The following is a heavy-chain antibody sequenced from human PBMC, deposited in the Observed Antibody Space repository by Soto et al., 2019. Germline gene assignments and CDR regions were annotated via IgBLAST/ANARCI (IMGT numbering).Heavy chain of an antibody. CDR1: GGTFSRYA. J-gene: IGHJ5*02. CDR2: IIPIFGTA. CDR3: ARAIVGPTTTGWLDP. Sequence: SVKVSCKASGGTFSRYAISWVRQAPGQGLEWVGGIIPIFGTANYAQKFQGRVTITADESTSTAYMELSSLRFEDTAVYYCARAIVGPTTTGWLDPWGQGTLVTVSS. D-gene: IGHD1-26*01. V-gene: IGHV1-69*13.